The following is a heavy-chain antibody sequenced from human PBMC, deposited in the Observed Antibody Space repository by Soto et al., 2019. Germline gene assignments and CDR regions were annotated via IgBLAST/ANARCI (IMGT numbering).Heavy chain of an antibody. J-gene: IGHJ5*02. CDR1: GYTFTSYD. D-gene: IGHD3-22*01. CDR2: MNPNSGNT. V-gene: IGHV1-8*01. CDR3: ATWSLVDTTHPPSWFDP. Sequence: ASVKVSCKASGYTFTSYDINWVRQATGQGLEWMGWMNPNSGNTGYAQKFQGRVTMTRNTSISTAYMELSSLRSEDTAVYYCATWSLVDTTHPPSWFDPWGQGTLVTVSS.